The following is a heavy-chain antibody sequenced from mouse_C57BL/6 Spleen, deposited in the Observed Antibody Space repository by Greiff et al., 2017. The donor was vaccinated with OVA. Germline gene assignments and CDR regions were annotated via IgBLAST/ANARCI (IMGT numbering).Heavy chain of an antibody. CDR3: ARGSWGDAMDY. V-gene: IGHV3-6*01. D-gene: IGHD4-1*01. J-gene: IGHJ4*01. CDR1: GYSITSGYY. CDR2: ISYDGSN. Sequence: VQLKQSGPGLVKPSQSLSLTCSVTGYSITSGYYWNWIRQFPGNKLEWMGYISYDGSNNYNPSLKNRISITRDTSKNQFFLKLNSVTTEDTATYYCARGSWGDAMDYWGQGTSVTVSS.